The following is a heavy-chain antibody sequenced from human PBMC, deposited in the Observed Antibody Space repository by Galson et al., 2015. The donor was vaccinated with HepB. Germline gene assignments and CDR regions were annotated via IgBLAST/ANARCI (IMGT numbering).Heavy chain of an antibody. V-gene: IGHV1-18*04. J-gene: IGHJ5*02. CDR3: ARDPEEGFDP. Sequence: SVKVSCKASGYTFTTYGLSWVRQAPGQGLEYMGWISVYNGITNYAQKFQGRVTMTTDTSTNTAYLELRGLRSDDTAVYYCARDPEEGFDPWGQGTLVIVSS. CDR1: GYTFTTYG. CDR2: ISVYNGIT. D-gene: IGHD1-14*01.